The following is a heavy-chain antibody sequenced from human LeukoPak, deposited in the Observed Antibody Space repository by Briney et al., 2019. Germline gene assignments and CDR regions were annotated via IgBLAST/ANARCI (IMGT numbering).Heavy chain of an antibody. Sequence: PGGSLRLSSAASGFTFSSYAMSWVRQAPGKGLEWVSAISGSGGSTYYADSVKGRFTISRDNSKNTLYLQMNSLRAEDTAVYYCAKSEIVVVPAAMLANYYYYGMDVWGQGTTVTVSS. CDR1: GFTFSSYA. CDR3: AKSEIVVVPAAMLANYYYYGMDV. J-gene: IGHJ6*02. V-gene: IGHV3-23*01. D-gene: IGHD2-2*01. CDR2: ISGSGGST.